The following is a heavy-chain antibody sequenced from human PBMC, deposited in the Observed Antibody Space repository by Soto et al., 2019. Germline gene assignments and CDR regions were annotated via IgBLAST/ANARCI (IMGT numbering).Heavy chain of an antibody. V-gene: IGHV3-33*01. Sequence: QVQLVESGGGVVQPGRSLRLSCAASGFTFSSYGMHWVRQAPGKGLEWVAVIWYDGSNKYYADSVKGRFTISRDNSKNTLYLQMNSLRAEATAVYYCAREAFYYGGKDFDYWGQGTLVTVSS. J-gene: IGHJ4*02. CDR2: IWYDGSNK. CDR1: GFTFSSYG. D-gene: IGHD4-17*01. CDR3: AREAFYYGGKDFDY.